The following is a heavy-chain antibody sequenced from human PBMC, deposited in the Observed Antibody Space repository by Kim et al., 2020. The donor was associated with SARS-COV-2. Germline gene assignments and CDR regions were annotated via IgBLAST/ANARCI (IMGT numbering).Heavy chain of an antibody. D-gene: IGHD1-26*01. V-gene: IGHV3-33*05. CDR1: GFTFSSYG. J-gene: IGHJ4*02. Sequence: GGSLRLSCAASGFTFSSYGMHWVRQAPGKGLEWVAVISYDGSNKYYADSVKGRFTISRDNSKNTLYLQMNSLRAEDTAVYYCAREEWERDYWGQGTLVTVSS. CDR2: ISYDGSNK. CDR3: AREEWERDY.